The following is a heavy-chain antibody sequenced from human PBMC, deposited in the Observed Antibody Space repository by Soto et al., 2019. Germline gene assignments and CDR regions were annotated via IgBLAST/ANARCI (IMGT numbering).Heavy chain of an antibody. CDR3: ARDTLHRSYSSSISD. Sequence: SSETLSLTCAVYGGSFSGYYWSWIRQPPGKGLEWIGEINHSGSTNYNPSLKSRVTISVDTSKNQFSLKLSSVTAADTAVYYCARDTLHRSYSSSISDWGQGTLVTVSS. J-gene: IGHJ4*02. CDR1: GGSFSGYY. V-gene: IGHV4-34*01. CDR2: INHSGST. D-gene: IGHD6-6*01.